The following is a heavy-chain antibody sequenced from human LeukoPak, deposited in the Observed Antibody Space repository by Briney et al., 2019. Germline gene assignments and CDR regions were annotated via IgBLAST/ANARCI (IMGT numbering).Heavy chain of an antibody. CDR1: GFTFSSYT. J-gene: IGHJ4*02. D-gene: IGHD1-26*01. CDR3: ARVGGRWEPSYFDY. CDR2: FSGSRNYI. Sequence: PGGSLRLSCAASGFTFSSYTMNWVRQAPGKGLEWVASFSGSRNYIYYADSVKGRFTISRDNAKNSLYLQMNSLRAEDTALYYCARVGGRWEPSYFDYWGQGTLVTVSS. V-gene: IGHV3-21*04.